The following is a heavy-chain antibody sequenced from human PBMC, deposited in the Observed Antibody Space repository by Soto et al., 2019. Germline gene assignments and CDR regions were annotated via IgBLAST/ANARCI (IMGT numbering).Heavy chain of an antibody. CDR1: GFTFSDYY. V-gene: IGHV3-11*06. Sequence: LRLSCAASGFTFSDYYMSWIRQAPGKGLEWVSYISSSSSYTNYADSVKGRFTISRDNAKNSLYLQMNSLRAEDTAVYYCARKHDCGGDCFSGDVFDIWGQGTMVTVSS. D-gene: IGHD2-21*02. CDR2: ISSSSSYT. J-gene: IGHJ3*02. CDR3: ARKHDCGGDCFSGDVFDI.